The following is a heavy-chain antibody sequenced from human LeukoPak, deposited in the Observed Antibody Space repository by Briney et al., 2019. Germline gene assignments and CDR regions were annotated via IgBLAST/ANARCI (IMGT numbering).Heavy chain of an antibody. CDR2: INRSGST. Sequence: SETLSLTCAVYGGSFSGYYWSWIRQPPGKGLEWIGEINRSGSTNYNPSLKSRVTISVDTSKNQFSLKLSSVTAADTAVYYCARSRVLLWFGELLWDDAFDIWGQGTMVTVSS. D-gene: IGHD3-10*01. V-gene: IGHV4-34*01. CDR3: ARSRVLLWFGELLWDDAFDI. CDR1: GGSFSGYY. J-gene: IGHJ3*02.